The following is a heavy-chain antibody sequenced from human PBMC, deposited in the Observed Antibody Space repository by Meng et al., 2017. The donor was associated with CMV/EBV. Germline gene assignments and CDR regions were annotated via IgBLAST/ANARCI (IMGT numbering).Heavy chain of an antibody. CDR3: ARDTYRGNWKEFDY. CDR2: ITGGGDRT. Sequence: GESLKISCAASGFTFDNYAMTWVRQAPGEGLEWVSGITGGGDRTSYAESVKGWFTVSRDNSKNTVYLQMRSLRVEDTAVYYCARDTYRGNWKEFDYWGQGTLVTVSS. V-gene: IGHV3-23*01. D-gene: IGHD1-20*01. J-gene: IGHJ4*02. CDR1: GFTFDNYA.